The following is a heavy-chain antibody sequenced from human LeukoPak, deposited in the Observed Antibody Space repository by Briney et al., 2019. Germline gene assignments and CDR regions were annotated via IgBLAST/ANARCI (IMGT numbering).Heavy chain of an antibody. V-gene: IGHV3-21*01. CDR2: ISSSSTYI. D-gene: IGHD2-15*01. J-gene: IGHJ4*02. CDR1: GFTFSNYS. Sequence: GGSLRLSCAASGFTFSNYSMNWVRQAPGKGLEWVSSISSSSTYIYYADSVKGRFTISRDNAKNSLYLQMNSLRAEDTAVYYCARAEVLSCSGGSCYSGSCNYWGQGTLVTVSS. CDR3: ARAEVLSCSGGSCYSGSCNY.